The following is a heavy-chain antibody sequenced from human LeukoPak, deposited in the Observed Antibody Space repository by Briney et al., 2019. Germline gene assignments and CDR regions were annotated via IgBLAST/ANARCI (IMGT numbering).Heavy chain of an antibody. CDR1: GFTFSSYG. V-gene: IGHV3-33*06. D-gene: IGHD1-1*01. Sequence: GGSLRLSCAASGFTFSSYGMHWVRQAPGKGLEWVAVIWYDGSNKYYADSVKGRFTISRDNSKNTLFLQMNGLRVEDTAVYFCAKFNEGGHFDYWGLGTLVTVSS. CDR3: AKFNEGGHFDY. CDR2: IWYDGSNK. J-gene: IGHJ4*02.